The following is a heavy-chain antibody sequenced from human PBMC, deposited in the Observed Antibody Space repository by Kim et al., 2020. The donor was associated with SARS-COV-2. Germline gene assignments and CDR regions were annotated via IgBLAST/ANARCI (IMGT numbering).Heavy chain of an antibody. D-gene: IGHD2-15*01. CDR1: GFTVSRFA. CDR2: ITNNNGKT. J-gene: IGHJ4*02. CDR3: AKDHPSGGWPTFAY. Sequence: LSLTCAASGFTVSRFAMSWVRQAPGKGLEWVAAITNNNGKTYYADSVMGRFTISRDESKNIVFLQMNSLRVEDTPLYYCAKDHPSGGWPTFAYWGQGTQVTVSS. V-gene: IGHV3-23*01.